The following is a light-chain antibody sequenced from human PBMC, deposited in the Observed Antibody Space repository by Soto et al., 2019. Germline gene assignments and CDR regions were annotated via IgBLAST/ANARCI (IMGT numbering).Light chain of an antibody. Sequence: EIVLTQSPDTLSLSPGERATLSCRASQSVSSSYLAWFQQKPGQTPRLLISGASSRATGIPDRFSGSGSGTDFTLTISRLEPEDFAVYFCQQYGGSPAITFGQGTRLEIK. CDR3: QQYGGSPAIT. CDR2: GAS. CDR1: QSVSSSY. V-gene: IGKV3-20*01. J-gene: IGKJ5*01.